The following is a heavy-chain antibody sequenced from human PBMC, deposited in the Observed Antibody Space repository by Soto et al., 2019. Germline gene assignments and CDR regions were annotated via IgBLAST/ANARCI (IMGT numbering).Heavy chain of an antibody. CDR1: LFIVSDNY. J-gene: IGHJ4*02. Sequence: EVRLVQSGGGLVQPGGSLRLSCAASLFIVSDNYMSWVRQAPGKGLEWVSLIYSGGGTDYAESVKGRFTISRDNSKNTLYLQMTSLKAEDTGFYYCATRMTTAPYWGQGTVVTVSS. V-gene: IGHV3-66*01. CDR2: IYSGGGT. D-gene: IGHD4-17*01. CDR3: ATRMTTAPY.